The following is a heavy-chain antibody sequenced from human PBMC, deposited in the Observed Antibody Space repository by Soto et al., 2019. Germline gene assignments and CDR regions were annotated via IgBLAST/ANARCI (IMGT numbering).Heavy chain of an antibody. Sequence: QLQLQESGPGLVKPSETLSLTCTVSGGSISSSSYYWGWIRQPPGKGLEWIGSIYYSGSTYYNPSLKSRVTISVDTSKNQFSLKLSSVTAADTAVYYCARLTTGLRPPPQGWFDPWGQGTLVTVSS. CDR2: IYYSGST. CDR3: ARLTTGLRPPPQGWFDP. V-gene: IGHV4-39*01. J-gene: IGHJ5*02. CDR1: GGSISSSSYY. D-gene: IGHD3-22*01.